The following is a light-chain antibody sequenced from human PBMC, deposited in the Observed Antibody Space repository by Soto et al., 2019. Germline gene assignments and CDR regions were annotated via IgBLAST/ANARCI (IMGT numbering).Light chain of an antibody. Sequence: EIVLTQSPGTLSLSPGERATLSCRASQSVSSSYLACYQQKPGRAPRLLIYGASSRAPGIPDRFSGSGSGTDFTLTISRLEPEDFAVYYCQQYGSSPWTFGQGTKVEIK. CDR1: QSVSSSY. V-gene: IGKV3-20*01. CDR2: GAS. CDR3: QQYGSSPWT. J-gene: IGKJ1*01.